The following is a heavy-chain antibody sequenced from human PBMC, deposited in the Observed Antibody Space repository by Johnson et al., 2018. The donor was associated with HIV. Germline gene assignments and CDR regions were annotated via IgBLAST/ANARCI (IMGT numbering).Heavy chain of an antibody. V-gene: IGHV3-11*01. CDR1: GFTFRDYY. CDR2: ISTSGTTI. J-gene: IGHJ3*02. CDR3: ARDGIYSSPHDAFDI. D-gene: IGHD6-19*01. Sequence: QVQLVESGGGVVQPGRSLRLSCAASGFTFRDYYMSWIRQAPGKGLEWVSYISTSGTTIHYEDSVKGRFSISRDNTKNSLYLQINSLRAEDTALYYCARDGIYSSPHDAFDIWGQGTMVTVSS.